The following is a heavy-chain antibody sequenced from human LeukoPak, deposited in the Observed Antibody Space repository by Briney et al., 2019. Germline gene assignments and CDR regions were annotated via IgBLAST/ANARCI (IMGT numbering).Heavy chain of an antibody. CDR1: GFTFSSYW. V-gene: IGHV3-74*01. J-gene: IGHJ4*02. D-gene: IGHD6-19*01. CDR3: ARMPVAGTDFDY. CDR2: INSDGTRT. Sequence: GGSLRLSCAASGFTFSSYWMHWVRQVPGEGLVWVSRINSDGTRTSYADSVRGRFTISRDNAKNTLYLQMNSLRAEDTAVYYCARMPVAGTDFDYWGQGTLVTVSS.